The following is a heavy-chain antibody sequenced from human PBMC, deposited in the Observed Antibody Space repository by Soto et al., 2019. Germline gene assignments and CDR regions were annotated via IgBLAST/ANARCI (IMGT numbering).Heavy chain of an antibody. CDR2: IIPIFGTA. J-gene: IGHJ2*01. Sequence: QVQLVQSGAEVKKPGSSVKVSCKASGGTFSSYAISWVRQAPGQGLEWMGGIIPIFGTANYAQKFQGRVTSTADEATSTAYMELSSLRSEDTAVYYCARSNYYDSSGYSNWYFDLWGRGTLVTVSS. CDR3: ARSNYYDSSGYSNWYFDL. V-gene: IGHV1-69*01. CDR1: GGTFSSYA. D-gene: IGHD3-22*01.